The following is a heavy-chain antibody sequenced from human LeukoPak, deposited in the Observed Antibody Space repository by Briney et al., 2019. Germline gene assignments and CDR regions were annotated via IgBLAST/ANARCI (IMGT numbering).Heavy chain of an antibody. D-gene: IGHD3-22*01. CDR1: GGSTSSSNFY. J-gene: IGHJ4*02. CDR3: ARHADSSGYYFFDF. V-gene: IGHV4-39*01. CDR2: MYHRGST. Sequence: PSETLSLTCTVSGGSTSSSNFYWGWIRLPPGKGLEWIGSMYHRGSTYYNPSLKSRVTISVDTSKNQFSLNLSSVTAADTAVYYCARHADSSGYYFFDFWGQGTLVTVSS.